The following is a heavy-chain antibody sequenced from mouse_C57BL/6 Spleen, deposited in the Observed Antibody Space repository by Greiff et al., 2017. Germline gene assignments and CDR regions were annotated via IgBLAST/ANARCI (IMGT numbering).Heavy chain of an antibody. V-gene: IGHV1-72*01. CDR3: ARGGNYEAMDY. CDR2: IDPNSGGT. CDR1: GYTFTSYW. D-gene: IGHD2-1*01. Sequence: QVQLQQPGAELVKPGASVKLSCKASGYTFTSYWMHWVKQRPGRGLEWIGRIDPNSGGTKYNEKFKSKATLTVDKPSSTAYMQRSSLTSEASAVYYCARGGNYEAMDYWGQGTSVTVSS. J-gene: IGHJ4*01.